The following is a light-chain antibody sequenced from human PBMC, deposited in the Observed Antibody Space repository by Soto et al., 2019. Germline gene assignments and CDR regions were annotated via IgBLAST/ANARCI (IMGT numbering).Light chain of an antibody. J-gene: IGKJ5*01. V-gene: IGKV3-15*01. CDR3: QQYNEWPPIT. Sequence: EIVVTQSPATLSVSPGERATLSCWASQSVKSHLAWYHQKPGQAPRLLIYDASTRVAGVPARFSGSGSGTEFALTISSLQSEDFGVYYCQQYNEWPPITFGQGTRLEIK. CDR2: DAS. CDR1: QSVKSH.